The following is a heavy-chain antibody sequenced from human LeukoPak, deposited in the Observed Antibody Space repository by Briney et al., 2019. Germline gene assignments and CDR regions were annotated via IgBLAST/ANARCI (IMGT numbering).Heavy chain of an antibody. Sequence: PGGSLRLSCAASGFTFSIYAMHWVSQAPGKGLEYVSAISSNGGSTYYANSVKGRFTISRENSKNTLYLQMDSLRAEDTAVYYCAREMATINDAFDIWGQGTMVTVSS. CDR3: AREMATINDAFDI. D-gene: IGHD5-24*01. J-gene: IGHJ3*02. CDR2: ISSNGGST. V-gene: IGHV3-64*01. CDR1: GFTFSIYA.